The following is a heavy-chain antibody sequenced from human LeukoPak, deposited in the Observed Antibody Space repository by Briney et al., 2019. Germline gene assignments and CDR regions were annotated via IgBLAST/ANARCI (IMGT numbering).Heavy chain of an antibody. V-gene: IGHV5-51*01. D-gene: IGHD6-6*01. J-gene: IGHJ4*02. Sequence: GESLKISCKGSGYSFTTYWIGWVRQMPGKGLEWMGIIYPGDSDTRYSPSFQGQVTISADKSISTAYLQWSSLKASDTAMYYCSTSDSSTSPFDSWAREPWSPSPQ. CDR1: GYSFTTYW. CDR3: STSDSSTSPFDS. CDR2: IYPGDSDT.